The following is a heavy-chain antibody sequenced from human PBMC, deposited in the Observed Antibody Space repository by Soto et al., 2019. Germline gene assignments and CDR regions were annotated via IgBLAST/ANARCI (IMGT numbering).Heavy chain of an antibody. Sequence: QITLKESGPTLVKPTQTLTLTCTFSGFSLSTSGVGVGWVRQPPGKALEWLALIYWDDDERYSPSLKSRLTITKDTSNNQVVLTLTNMDPVDTATYYCARRGPLAHFDHWGQGTLVTVSS. CDR3: ARRGPLAHFDH. CDR1: GFSLSTSGVG. CDR2: IYWDDDE. V-gene: IGHV2-5*02. J-gene: IGHJ4*02.